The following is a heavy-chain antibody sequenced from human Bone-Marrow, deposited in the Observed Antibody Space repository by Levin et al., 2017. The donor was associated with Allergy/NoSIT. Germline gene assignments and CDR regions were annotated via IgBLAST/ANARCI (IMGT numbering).Heavy chain of an antibody. Sequence: SQTLSLTCTVSGGSVSSGSYYWSWIRQPPGKGLEWIGYIYYSGSTNYNPSLKSRVTISVDTSKNQFSLKLSSVTAADTAVYYCARDRSSGGAGWYFDRWGRGTLVTVSS. CDR3: ARDRSSGGAGWYFDR. CDR1: GGSVSSGSYY. J-gene: IGHJ2*01. CDR2: IYYSGST. D-gene: IGHD3-16*01. V-gene: IGHV4-61*01.